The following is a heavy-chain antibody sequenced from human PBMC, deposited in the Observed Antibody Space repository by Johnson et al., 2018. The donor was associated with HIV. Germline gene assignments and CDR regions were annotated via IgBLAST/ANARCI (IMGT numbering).Heavy chain of an antibody. V-gene: IGHV3-73*01. J-gene: IGHJ3*02. Sequence: VQLVESGGGLVKPGGSLKLSCAASGFTFSGSAMHWVRQASGKGLEWVGRIRSKPNIYATPYAASVKGRFTISRDDSKNTLYLQMNSLRAEDTAVYYCARDTAMVHDAFDIWGQGTMVTVSS. CDR1: GFTFSGSA. D-gene: IGHD5-18*01. CDR3: ARDTAMVHDAFDI. CDR2: IRSKPNIYAT.